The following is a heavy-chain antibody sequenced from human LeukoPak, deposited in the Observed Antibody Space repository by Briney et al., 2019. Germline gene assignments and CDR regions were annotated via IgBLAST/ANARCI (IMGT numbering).Heavy chain of an antibody. J-gene: IGHJ4*02. CDR1: GFTFSSYG. V-gene: IGHV3-33*01. D-gene: IGHD4-11*01. CDR3: AREYSNYDFDY. Sequence: GGSLRLSCAASGFTFSSYGMHWVRQAPGKGLEWVAVIWYDGSNKYYADSVKGRLTISRDNSKNTLYLQMNSLRAEDTAVYYCAREYSNYDFDYWGQGTLVTVSS. CDR2: IWYDGSNK.